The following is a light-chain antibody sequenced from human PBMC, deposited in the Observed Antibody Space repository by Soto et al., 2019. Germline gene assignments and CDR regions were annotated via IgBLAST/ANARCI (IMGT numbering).Light chain of an antibody. V-gene: IGLV2-11*01. CDR1: SSDVGGYYY. CDR2: DVT. J-gene: IGLJ1*01. Sequence: ALTQPRSVSGSPGQSVTISCTGTSSDVGGYYYVSWYQQHPGKAPKLMIYDVTKRPSGVPDRFSGSKSGNTASLTISGLQAEDEADYYCCSYAGRYTFVCGTGTKLTVL. CDR3: CSYAGRYTFV.